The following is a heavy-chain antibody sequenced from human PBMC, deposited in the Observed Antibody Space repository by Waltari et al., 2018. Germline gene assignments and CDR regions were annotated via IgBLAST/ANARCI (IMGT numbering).Heavy chain of an antibody. CDR3: ARVSPEARGYCSGGSCRFDY. V-gene: IGHV1-2*02. D-gene: IGHD2-15*01. J-gene: IGHJ4*02. CDR1: GYTFTGYY. CDR2: INPNSGGT. Sequence: QVQLVQSGAEVKKPGASVKVSCKASGYTFTGYYMHWVRQAPGQGLAWMGWINPNSGGTNYAQKFQGRVTMTRDTSISTAYMELSRLRSDDTAVYYCARVSPEARGYCSGGSCRFDYWGQGTLVTVSS.